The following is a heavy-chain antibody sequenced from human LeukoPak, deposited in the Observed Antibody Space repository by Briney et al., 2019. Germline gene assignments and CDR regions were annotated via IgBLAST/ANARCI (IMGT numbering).Heavy chain of an antibody. CDR2: IRSKAYGGTT. J-gene: IGHJ4*02. CDR3: TRDRPFHY. CDR1: GFTFGDYA. Sequence: KPGRSLRLSCTASGFTFGDYAMSWDRQAPGKGLEWVGFIRSKAYGGTTEYAASVKGRFTISRDDSKSIAYLQMNSLKTEDTAVYYCTRDRPFHYWGQGTLVTVSS. V-gene: IGHV3-49*04.